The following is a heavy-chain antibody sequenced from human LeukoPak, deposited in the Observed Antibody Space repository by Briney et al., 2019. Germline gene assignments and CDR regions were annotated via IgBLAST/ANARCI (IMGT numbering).Heavy chain of an antibody. D-gene: IGHD6-13*01. Sequence: SETLSLTCAVYGGSFSGYYWSWIRQPPGKGLEWIGEINHSGSTNYNPSLKSRVTISVDTSKNQFSLKLSSVTAADTAVYYCARGVPKPYIAAAGALWYWGQGTLVTVSS. CDR3: ARGVPKPYIAAAGALWY. CDR1: GGSFSGYY. CDR2: INHSGST. V-gene: IGHV4-34*01. J-gene: IGHJ4*02.